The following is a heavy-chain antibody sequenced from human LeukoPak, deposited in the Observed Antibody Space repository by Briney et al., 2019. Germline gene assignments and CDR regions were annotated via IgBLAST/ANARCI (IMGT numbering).Heavy chain of an antibody. D-gene: IGHD5-24*01. Sequence: GALSLSCAASGFTFSSYEMNWVRQAPGKGLEWVSYISSSGSTIYYADSVKGRFTISRDNAKNSLYLQMNSLRAEDTAVYYCARVEMATILYYGMDVWGQGTTVTVSS. CDR2: ISSSGSTI. J-gene: IGHJ6*02. V-gene: IGHV3-48*03. CDR1: GFTFSSYE. CDR3: ARVEMATILYYGMDV.